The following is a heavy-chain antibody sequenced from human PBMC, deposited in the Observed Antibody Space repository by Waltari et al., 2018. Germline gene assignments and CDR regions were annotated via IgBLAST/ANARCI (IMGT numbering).Heavy chain of an antibody. CDR3: AKVEGGIVTRYYALDI. D-gene: IGHD3-16*02. V-gene: IGHV3-23*01. CDR2: ISGSSSST. Sequence: EVQLLESGGGLVQPGGSLRLSCAASGFPFGNSALSGVRQAPGKGLEWISGISGSSSSTYYADSVKGRFTISRDNSKNTLYLQMNSLRVEDTAVYFCAKVEGGIVTRYYALDIWGQGTMVTVSS. CDR1: GFPFGNSA. J-gene: IGHJ3*02.